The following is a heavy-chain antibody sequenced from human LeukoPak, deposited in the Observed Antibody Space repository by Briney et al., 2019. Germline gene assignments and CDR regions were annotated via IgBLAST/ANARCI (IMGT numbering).Heavy chain of an antibody. J-gene: IGHJ4*02. CDR2: ITSSSSYI. Sequence: PGGSLRLSCAASGFTFSSYNMNWVRQAPGKGLEWVSSITSSSSYIYYADSVRGRFTISRDNAKNSLYLQMDSLRVEDTAEYYCARRAGAYSHPYDYWGQGTLVTVSS. V-gene: IGHV3-21*06. CDR3: ARRAGAYSHPYDY. CDR1: GFTFSSYN. D-gene: IGHD4/OR15-4a*01.